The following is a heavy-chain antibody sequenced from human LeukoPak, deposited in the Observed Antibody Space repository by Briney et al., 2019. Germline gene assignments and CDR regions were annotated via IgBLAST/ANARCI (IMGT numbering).Heavy chain of an antibody. CDR2: IIPIFGTA. CDR3: ARDLDYDSPLAFDI. V-gene: IGHV1-69*13. D-gene: IGHD3-22*01. Sequence: VASVKVSFKASGGTFSSYAISWVRQAPGQGLEWMGGIIPIFGTANYAQKFQGRVTITADESTSTAYMELSSLRSEDTAVYYCARDLDYDSPLAFDIWGQATMVTVSS. J-gene: IGHJ3*02. CDR1: GGTFSSYA.